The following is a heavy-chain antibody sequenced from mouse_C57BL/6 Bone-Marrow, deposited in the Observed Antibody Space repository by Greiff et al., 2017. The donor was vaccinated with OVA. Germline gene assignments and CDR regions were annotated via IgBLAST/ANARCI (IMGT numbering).Heavy chain of an antibody. CDR2: IFPGSGNT. CDR1: GYSFTSYY. Sequence: QVQLQQSGPELVKPGASVKISCKASGYSFTSYYLHWVKQRPGQGLERIGWIFPGSGNTKYNEKFKGKATLTADTSSSTAYMQLSRLTSEDSAVYDCLDGYYGYWGQGTTLTVSS. CDR3: LDGYYGY. J-gene: IGHJ2*01. V-gene: IGHV1-66*01. D-gene: IGHD2-3*01.